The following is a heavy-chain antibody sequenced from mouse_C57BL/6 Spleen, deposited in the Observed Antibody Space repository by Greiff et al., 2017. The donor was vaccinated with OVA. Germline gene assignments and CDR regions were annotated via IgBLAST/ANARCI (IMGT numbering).Heavy chain of an antibody. CDR3: ARYGLRRYLDV. Sequence: QVQLQQPGAELVKPGASVKMSCKASGYTFTSYWITWVKQRPGQGLEWIGDIYPGSGSTYYTEKFKSKATLTVDTSSSPAYIQLSSLTSEDSAVYYCARYGLRRYLDVWGTGTTVTVSS. J-gene: IGHJ1*03. D-gene: IGHD2-2*01. CDR1: GYTFTSYW. V-gene: IGHV1-55*01. CDR2: IYPGSGST.